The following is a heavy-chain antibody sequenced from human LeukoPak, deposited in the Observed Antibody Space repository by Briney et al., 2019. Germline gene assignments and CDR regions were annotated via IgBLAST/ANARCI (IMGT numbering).Heavy chain of an antibody. CDR2: INERGTTM. CDR1: GFTFSTYE. V-gene: IGHV3-48*03. D-gene: IGHD2-21*02. CDR3: ARELTHCGGDSHDY. J-gene: IGHJ4*02. Sequence: GGSLTLSCAASGFTFSTYEMNRVRQAPGKGLEWVSYINERGTTMYYANSVKGRFTISRDNAKNSLYLQVNSLRAEDTAVYYCARELTHCGGDSHDYRGQGTLVTVSS.